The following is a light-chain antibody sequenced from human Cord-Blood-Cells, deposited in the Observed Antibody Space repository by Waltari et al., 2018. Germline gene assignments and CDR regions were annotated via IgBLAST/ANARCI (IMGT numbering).Light chain of an antibody. CDR1: QRVGSN. Sequence: EIVMTQSPATLSVSPGEGATLPCRASQRVGSNLAWYQQKPGQSPRLLLYGASTRATGTPARFSGSGSGTEFTLNIRSLQSEDVAVFYCQQYNNWPPWTFGQGTKVEIK. V-gene: IGKV3-15*01. J-gene: IGKJ1*01. CDR3: QQYNNWPPWT. CDR2: GAS.